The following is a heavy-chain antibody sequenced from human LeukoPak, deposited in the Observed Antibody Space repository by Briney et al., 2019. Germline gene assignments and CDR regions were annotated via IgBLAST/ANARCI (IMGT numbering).Heavy chain of an antibody. Sequence: GRSLRLSRSASGLTFDNYAIRSVRPAPGKGMEWVSCISLDSGSIGSASSVKGPFTNTRPNAKNSVYLQMNSLRAEDTALYYCAKDQADPVYGDAFDVWGQGTMVTVSS. V-gene: IGHV3-9*01. D-gene: IGHD3-16*01. CDR1: GLTFDNYA. J-gene: IGHJ3*01. CDR2: ISLDSGSI. CDR3: AKDQADPVYGDAFDV.